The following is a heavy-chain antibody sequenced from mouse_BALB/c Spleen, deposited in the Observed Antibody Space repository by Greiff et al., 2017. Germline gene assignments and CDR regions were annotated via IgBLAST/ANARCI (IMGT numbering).Heavy chain of an antibody. CDR3: AVGNWGEPY. V-gene: IGHV3-6*02. J-gene: IGHJ3*01. D-gene: IGHD4-1*01. Sequence: ESGPGLVKPSQSLSLTCSVTGYSITSGYYWNWIRQFPGNKLEWMGYISYDGSNNYNPSLKNRISITRDTSKNQFFLKLNSVTTEDTATYYCAVGNWGEPYWGQGTLVTVSA. CDR2: ISYDGSN. CDR1: GYSITSGYY.